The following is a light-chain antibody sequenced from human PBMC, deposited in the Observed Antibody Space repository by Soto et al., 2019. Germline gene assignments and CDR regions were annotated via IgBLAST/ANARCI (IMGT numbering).Light chain of an antibody. CDR3: QQHNYWTPLT. CDR1: QSVSNN. Sequence: EIVMTQSPATLSVSPGERATLSCRASQSVSNNLAWYQQKPGQAPRLLIYGASTRATGIPARFSGSGSGTEFTLTISSLQSEDFAVYYCQQHNYWTPLTFGGGTKVEIK. CDR2: GAS. V-gene: IGKV3D-15*01. J-gene: IGKJ4*01.